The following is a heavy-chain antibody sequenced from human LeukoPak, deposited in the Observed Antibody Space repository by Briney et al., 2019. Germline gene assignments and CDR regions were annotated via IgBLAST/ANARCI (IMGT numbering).Heavy chain of an antibody. Sequence: SETLSLICAVYGGSFSGYYWSWIRQPPGKGLEWIGEINHSGSTNYNPSLKSRVTISVDTSKNQFSLKLSSVTAADTAVYYCARGRYQYYYDSSGYLYWFDYWGQGTLVTVSS. CDR3: ARGRYQYYYDSSGYLYWFDY. D-gene: IGHD3-22*01. J-gene: IGHJ4*02. V-gene: IGHV4-34*01. CDR1: GGSFSGYY. CDR2: INHSGST.